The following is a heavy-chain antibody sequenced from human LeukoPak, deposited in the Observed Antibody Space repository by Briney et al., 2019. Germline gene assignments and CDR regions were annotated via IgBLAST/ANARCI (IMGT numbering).Heavy chain of an antibody. V-gene: IGHV3-23*01. Sequence: GGSLRLSCAASGFTFSSHAMSWVRQAPGKGLEWVSAISGSGGSTYYADSVKGRFTISRDNSKNTLYLQMNSLRAEDTAVYYCAKPSGRGHYYYYYGMDVWGKGTTVTVYS. J-gene: IGHJ6*04. CDR2: ISGSGGST. CDR1: GFTFSSHA. CDR3: AKPSGRGHYYYYYGMDV.